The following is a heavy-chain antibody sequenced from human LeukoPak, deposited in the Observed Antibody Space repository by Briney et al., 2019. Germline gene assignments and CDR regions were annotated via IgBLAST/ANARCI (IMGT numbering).Heavy chain of an antibody. D-gene: IGHD1-26*01. V-gene: IGHV1-69*05. CDR3: ARGGDIVGANY. CDR1: GGTFSSYA. CDR2: IIPIFGTA. Sequence: GASVKVSFKASGGTFSSYAISWVRQAPGQGLEWMGGIIPIFGTANYAQKFQGRVTITTDESTSTAYMELSSLRSEDTAVYYCARGGDIVGANYWGQGTLVTVSS. J-gene: IGHJ4*02.